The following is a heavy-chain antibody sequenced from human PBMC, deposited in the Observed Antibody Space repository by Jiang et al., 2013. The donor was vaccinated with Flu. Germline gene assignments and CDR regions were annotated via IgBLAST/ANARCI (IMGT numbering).Heavy chain of an antibody. CDR2: IHYSGYT. J-gene: IGHJ6*02. D-gene: IGHD3-16*01. CDR3: GAMKGVPVYGMDV. CDR1: GDSISRFY. Sequence: GSGLVKPSETLSLTCTVSGDSISRFYWSWIRQPPGKELEWIGYIHYSGYTNYNPSLKSRVNISLDTSKNQFSLKLISVTSADTALYYCGAMKGVPVYGMDVWGQGDHGHRLL. V-gene: IGHV4-59*13.